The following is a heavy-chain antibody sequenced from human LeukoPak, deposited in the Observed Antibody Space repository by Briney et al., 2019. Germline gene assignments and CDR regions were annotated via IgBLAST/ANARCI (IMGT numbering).Heavy chain of an antibody. CDR2: IIPIFGTA. Sequence: SVKVSCKASGGTFSSYAISWVRQAPGQGLEWMGGIIPIFGTANYAQKFQGRVTITADESTSTAYMELSSLRSEDTAVYYCARDVVEAYCGGDCYSEIAFDIWGQGTMVTVSS. CDR1: GGTFSSYA. CDR3: ARDVVEAYCGGDCYSEIAFDI. J-gene: IGHJ3*02. V-gene: IGHV1-69*13. D-gene: IGHD2-21*01.